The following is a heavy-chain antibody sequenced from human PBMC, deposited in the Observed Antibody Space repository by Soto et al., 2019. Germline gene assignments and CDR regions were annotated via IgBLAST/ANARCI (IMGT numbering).Heavy chain of an antibody. D-gene: IGHD2-21*02. Sequence: QVQLVQSGAEVKKPGSSVKVSCKASGGTFSSYTISWVRQAPGQGLEWMGRIIPILGIANYAQKFQGRVTITADKSTSTAYMELSSLTSEDTAVYYCARSKRGTYCGGDCYPQHWGPGTLVTVSS. V-gene: IGHV1-69*02. J-gene: IGHJ1*01. CDR3: ARSKRGTYCGGDCYPQH. CDR2: IIPILGIA. CDR1: GGTFSSYT.